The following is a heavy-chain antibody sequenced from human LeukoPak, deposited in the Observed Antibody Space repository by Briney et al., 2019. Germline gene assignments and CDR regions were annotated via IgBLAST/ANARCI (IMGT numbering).Heavy chain of an antibody. V-gene: IGHV4-31*03. CDR1: GGSISSGGYY. CDR3: ARVTTASWSDP. D-gene: IGHD4-11*01. Sequence: SQTLSLTCTVSGGSISSGGYYWSWIRQHPGQGLEWIGYIHNSGSTYYNPSLESRVTISVDTSKNQFSLKLRSVTAADTAMYYCARVTTASWSDPWGHGTPVTVSS. J-gene: IGHJ5*02. CDR2: IHNSGST.